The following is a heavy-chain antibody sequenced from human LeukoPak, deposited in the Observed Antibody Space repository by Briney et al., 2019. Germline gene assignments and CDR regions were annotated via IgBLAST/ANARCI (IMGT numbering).Heavy chain of an antibody. CDR2: ISGSGGST. Sequence: GGSLRLSCAASGFTFSSYAMSWVRQAPGKGLEWVSAISGSGGSTYYADSVKGRFTISRDNSKNTLYLQMNSLRAEDTAVYYCARDVVVLAAAGIHGSSYYYYGMDVWGQGTTVTVSS. CDR3: ARDVVVLAAAGIHGSSYYYYGMDV. V-gene: IGHV3-23*01. J-gene: IGHJ6*02. D-gene: IGHD6-13*01. CDR1: GFTFSSYA.